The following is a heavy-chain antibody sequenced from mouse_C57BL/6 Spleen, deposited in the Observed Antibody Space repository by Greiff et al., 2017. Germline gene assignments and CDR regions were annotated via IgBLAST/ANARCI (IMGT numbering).Heavy chain of an antibody. CDR3: ARSRDSYDYVSWFAY. J-gene: IGHJ3*01. Sequence: QLQQPGAELVKPGASVKLSCKASGYTFTSYWMHWVKQRPGQGLEWIGMIHPNSGSTNDNEKFKSKATLTVDKSSSTAYMQLSSLTSEDSAVYYCARSRDSYDYVSWFAYWGQGTLVTVSA. D-gene: IGHD2-4*01. CDR1: GYTFTSYW. CDR2: IHPNSGST. V-gene: IGHV1-64*01.